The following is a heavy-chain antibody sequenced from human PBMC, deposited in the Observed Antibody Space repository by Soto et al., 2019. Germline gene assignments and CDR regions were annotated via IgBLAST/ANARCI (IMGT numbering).Heavy chain of an antibody. CDR1: GGSISSSNW. CDR2: IYHSGST. D-gene: IGHD6-6*01. CDR3: ASQAIAARPGYYYGMDV. V-gene: IGHV4-4*02. Sequence: PSETLSLTCAVPGGSISSSNWWSWVRQPPGKGLEWIGEIYHSGSTNYNPSLKSRVTISVDKSKNQFSLKLSSVTAADTAVYYCASQAIAARPGYYYGMDVWGQGTTVTVSS. J-gene: IGHJ6*02.